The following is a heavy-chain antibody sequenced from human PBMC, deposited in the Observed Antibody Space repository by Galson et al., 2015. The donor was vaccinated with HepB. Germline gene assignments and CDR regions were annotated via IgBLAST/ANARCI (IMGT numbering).Heavy chain of an antibody. V-gene: IGHV4-38-2*02. J-gene: IGHJ4*02. Sequence: SETLSLTCTVSGYSISSGYFWSWVRQPPGRGLEWIATIHHTGTTYYTPSLKSRVTIPVDTSKNQFSLKLTSVTAADTAVYLCARYTAAGYYFDNWGQGTLVTVSS. CDR2: IHHTGTT. D-gene: IGHD2-2*02. CDR1: GYSISSGYF. CDR3: ARYTAAGYYFDN.